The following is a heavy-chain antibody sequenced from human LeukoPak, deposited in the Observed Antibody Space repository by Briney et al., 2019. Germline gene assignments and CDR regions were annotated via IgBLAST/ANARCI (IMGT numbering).Heavy chain of an antibody. Sequence: SETLPLTCTVSGGSISSYYWSWIRQPPGKGLEWIGYIYYSGSTNYNPSLKSRVTISVDTSKNQFSLKLSSVTAADTAVYYCAGVATILRYFDYWGQGTLVTVSS. D-gene: IGHD5-24*01. J-gene: IGHJ4*02. CDR1: GGSISSYY. CDR2: IYYSGST. CDR3: AGVATILRYFDY. V-gene: IGHV4-59*01.